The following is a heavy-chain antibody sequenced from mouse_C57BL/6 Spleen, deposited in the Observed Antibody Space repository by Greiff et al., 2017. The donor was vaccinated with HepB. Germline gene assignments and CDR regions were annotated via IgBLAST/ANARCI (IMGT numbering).Heavy chain of an antibody. Sequence: EVKLQESGEGLVKPGGSLKLSCAASGFTFSSYAMSWVRQTPEKRLEWVAYISSGGDYIYYADTVKGRFTISRDNARNTLYLQMSSLKSEDTAMYYCTRAKYYGNPRGYFDYWGQGTTLTVSS. CDR2: ISSGGDYI. D-gene: IGHD2-1*01. CDR1: GFTFSSYA. CDR3: TRAKYYGNPRGYFDY. V-gene: IGHV5-9-1*02. J-gene: IGHJ2*01.